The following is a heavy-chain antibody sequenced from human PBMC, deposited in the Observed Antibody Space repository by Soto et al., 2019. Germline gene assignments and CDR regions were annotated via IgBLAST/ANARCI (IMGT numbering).Heavy chain of an antibody. V-gene: IGHV1-69*06. D-gene: IGHD3-22*01. CDR3: ARTYYDHRRSWFDP. Sequence: SVKVSCKASGGTFSSYAISWVRQAPGQGLEWMGGIIPIFGTANYAQKFQGRVTITADKSTSTAYMELSSPRSEDTAVYYCARTYYDHRRSWFDPWGQGTLVTVSS. CDR2: IIPIFGTA. CDR1: GGTFSSYA. J-gene: IGHJ5*02.